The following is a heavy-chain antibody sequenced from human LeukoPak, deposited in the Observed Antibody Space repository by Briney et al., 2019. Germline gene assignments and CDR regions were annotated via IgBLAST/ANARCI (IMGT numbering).Heavy chain of an antibody. CDR1: GFTFSSYA. Sequence: GGSLRLSCAASGFTFSSYAMSWVRQAPGKGLEWVSAISGSGDSTYYADSVTGRFTISRDNSKNTLYLQMNSLRAGDTAVYNCAKKLRGTYSFDCWGQGNLVTASS. J-gene: IGHJ4*02. CDR3: AKKLRGTYSFDC. D-gene: IGHD3-16*01. CDR2: ISGSGDST. V-gene: IGHV3-23*01.